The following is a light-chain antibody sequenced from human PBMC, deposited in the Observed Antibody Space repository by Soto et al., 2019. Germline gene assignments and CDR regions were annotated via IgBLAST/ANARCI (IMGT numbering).Light chain of an antibody. V-gene: IGLV2-8*01. J-gene: IGLJ3*02. CDR2: EVS. CDR1: SSDVGGYND. Sequence: QSALTQPPSASGSPGQSVTISCTGSSSDVGGYNDVSWYQQHPGKAPKLMIYEVSKRPSGVPDRFSGSKSGNTASLTVSGLQAEDEADYYCSSYAGSNFRVFGGGTQVTVL. CDR3: SSYAGSNFRV.